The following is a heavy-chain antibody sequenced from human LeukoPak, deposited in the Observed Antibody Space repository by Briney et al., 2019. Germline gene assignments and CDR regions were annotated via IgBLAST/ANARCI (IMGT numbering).Heavy chain of an antibody. V-gene: IGHV3-66*01. CDR3: AREVVVVPAAIYYYYGMDV. J-gene: IGHJ6*02. Sequence: PGGSLRLSCAASGFTVSSNYMSWVRQAPGKGLEWVSVIYSGGSAYYADSVKGRFTISRDNSKNTLYLQMNSLRAEDTAVYYCAREVVVVPAAIYYYYGMDVWGQGTTVTVSS. D-gene: IGHD2-2*02. CDR2: IYSGGSA. CDR1: GFTVSSNY.